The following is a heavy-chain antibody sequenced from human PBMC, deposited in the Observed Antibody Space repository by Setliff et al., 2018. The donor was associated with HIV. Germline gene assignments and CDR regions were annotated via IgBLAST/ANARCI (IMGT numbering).Heavy chain of an antibody. V-gene: IGHV4-59*12. J-gene: IGHJ3*02. D-gene: IGHD6-13*01. CDR1: GGSISSYY. CDR3: SRATFSSSCYPFDGFDI. CDR2: IYYSGST. Sequence: PSETLSLTCIVSGGSISSYYWSWIRQSPGKGLEWIGYIYYSGSTNYNPSLKSRVTISVDTSKNQFSLTLNSVNSADTAVYYCSRATFSSSCYPFDGFDIWGQGTMVTVSS.